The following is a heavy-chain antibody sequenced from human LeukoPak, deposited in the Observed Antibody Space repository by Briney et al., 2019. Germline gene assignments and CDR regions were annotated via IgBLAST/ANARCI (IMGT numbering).Heavy chain of an antibody. D-gene: IGHD2-8*02. J-gene: IGHJ4*02. CDR3: ARHTYWGYQVS. CDR1: GGSFSGYY. CDR2: INHSGST. V-gene: IGHV4-34*01. Sequence: SETLSLTCAVYGGSFSGYYWSWIRQPPGKGLEWIGEINHSGSTNYNPSLKSRVTISVDASKNQFSLKLSSVTAADTAVYYCARHTYWGYQVSWGQGSLVIVSS.